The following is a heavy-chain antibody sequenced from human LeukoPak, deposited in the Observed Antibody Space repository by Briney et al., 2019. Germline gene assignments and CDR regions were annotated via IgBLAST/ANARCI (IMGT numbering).Heavy chain of an antibody. CDR3: ARPDSYYYYYGMDV. CDR1: GYTFTGYY. V-gene: IGHV1-2*02. D-gene: IGHD2-21*01. Sequence: ASVKVSCKASGYTFTGYYMHWVRQAPGQGLEWMGWINPNSGGTNYAQKFQGRVTMTRDTSISTAYMELSRLRSDDTAVYYCARPDSYYYYYGMDVWGQGTTATVSS. J-gene: IGHJ6*02. CDR2: INPNSGGT.